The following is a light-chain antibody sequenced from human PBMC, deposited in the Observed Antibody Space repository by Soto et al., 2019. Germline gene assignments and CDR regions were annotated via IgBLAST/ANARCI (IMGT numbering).Light chain of an antibody. J-gene: IGLJ1*01. CDR1: SSDVGSYNY. CDR3: SSYTRTSPYV. V-gene: IGLV2-14*01. CDR2: EVN. Sequence: QSVLTQPASVSGSPGQSITISCTGTSSDVGSYNYVSWYQQHPGKAPKVMIYEVNNRPSGVSTRFSGSKSGNTASLTISGLQAEDEADYYCSSYTRTSPYVFGTGTKLTVL.